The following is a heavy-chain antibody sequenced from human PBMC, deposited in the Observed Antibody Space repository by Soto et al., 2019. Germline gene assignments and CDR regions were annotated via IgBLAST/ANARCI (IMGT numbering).Heavy chain of an antibody. CDR3: MPAVAGSL. CDR2: IYSGGST. J-gene: IGHJ4*02. CDR1: GFIFSNAW. Sequence: GGSLRLSCAASGFIFSNAWINWVRQAPGKGLEWVSVIYSGGSTYYADSVKGRFTISRDNSKNTLYLQMNSLRAEDTAVYYCMPAVAGSLWGQGTLVTVSS. D-gene: IGHD6-19*01. V-gene: IGHV3-53*01.